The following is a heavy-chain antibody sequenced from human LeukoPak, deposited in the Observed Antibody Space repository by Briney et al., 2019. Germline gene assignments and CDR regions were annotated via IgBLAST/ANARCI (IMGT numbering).Heavy chain of an antibody. D-gene: IGHD2-2*02. CDR3: ARESPCSSTSCYSSSPNWFDP. CDR1: GYTFTSYG. V-gene: IGHV1-18*01. Sequence: ASVKLSCKASGYTFTSYGISWVRQAPGQGLEWMGWISAYNGNTNYARKLQGRVTMTTDTSTSTAYMELRSLRSDDTGVYYCARESPCSSTSCYSSSPNWFDPWGQGTLVTVSS. CDR2: ISAYNGNT. J-gene: IGHJ5*02.